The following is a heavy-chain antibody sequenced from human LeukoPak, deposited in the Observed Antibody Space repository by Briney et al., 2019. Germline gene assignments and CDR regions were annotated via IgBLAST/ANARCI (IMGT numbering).Heavy chain of an antibody. CDR1: GGSISSSTYY. CDR2: IYYSGLT. CDR3: AKHYMGSSYNRGLDY. J-gene: IGHJ4*02. V-gene: IGHV4-39*01. D-gene: IGHD3-10*01. Sequence: SETLSLTCTVSGGSISSSTYYWGWIRQPPGKGLEWIGSIYYSGLTYYNPSLESRVTISVDTSKNQFSLKLSSVTAADTAIYYCAKHYMGSSYNRGLDYWGQGTLVTVSS.